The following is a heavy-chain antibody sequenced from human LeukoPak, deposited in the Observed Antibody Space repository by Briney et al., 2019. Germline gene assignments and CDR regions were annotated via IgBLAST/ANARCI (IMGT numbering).Heavy chain of an antibody. Sequence: ASVKVSCKVSGYTLTELSMHWVRQAPGKGLEWMGGFDPEDGETIYAQKFQGRVTMTEDTSTDTAYMELRSLRSDDTAVYYCARVESGSYYEASFDYWGQGTLVTVSS. CDR2: FDPEDGET. D-gene: IGHD1-26*01. V-gene: IGHV1-24*01. CDR1: GYTLTELS. CDR3: ARVESGSYYEASFDY. J-gene: IGHJ4*02.